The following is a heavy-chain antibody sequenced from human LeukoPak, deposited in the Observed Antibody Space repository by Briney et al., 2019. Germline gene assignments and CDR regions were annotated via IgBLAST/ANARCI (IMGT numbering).Heavy chain of an antibody. CDR2: IRYDGSNK. D-gene: IGHD6-6*01. J-gene: IGHJ4*02. CDR3: AKDKRWGIAAHHFDY. Sequence: GGSLRLSCAAAGFTFSSYGMHWVRQAPGKGLEWVAFIRYDGSNKYYADSVKGRFTISRDNSKNTLYLQMNSLRAEDTAVYYWAKDKRWGIAAHHFDYWGQGTLVTVSS. CDR1: GFTFSSYG. V-gene: IGHV3-30*02.